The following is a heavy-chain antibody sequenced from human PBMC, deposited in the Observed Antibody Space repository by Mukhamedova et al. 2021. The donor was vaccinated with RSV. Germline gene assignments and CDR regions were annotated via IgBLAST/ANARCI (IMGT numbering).Heavy chain of an antibody. D-gene: IGHD6-19*01. CDR3: ARGAYSSGWDETYSFAY. J-gene: IGHJ4*02. Sequence: IGYIYYSGSTNYNPPLKSRVTISVDTSKNQFSLKLSSVTAADTAVYYCARGAYSSGWDETYSFAYWGQGTLVTVTS. V-gene: IGHV4-59*09. CDR2: IYYSGST.